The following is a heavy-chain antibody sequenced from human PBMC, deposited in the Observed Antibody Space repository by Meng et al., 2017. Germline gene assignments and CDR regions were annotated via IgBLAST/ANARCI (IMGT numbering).Heavy chain of an antibody. CDR2: INHSGST. D-gene: IGHD3-10*01. Sequence: SETLSLTCAVYGGSFSGYYWSWIRQPPGKGLEWIGEINHSGSTNYNPSLKSRVTISVDTSKNQFSLKLSSVTAADTAVYYCARASGYYGSGSYYNDNDAFDIWGQGRMVTVSS. V-gene: IGHV4-34*01. CDR1: GGSFSGYY. J-gene: IGHJ3*02. CDR3: ARASGYYGSGSYYNDNDAFDI.